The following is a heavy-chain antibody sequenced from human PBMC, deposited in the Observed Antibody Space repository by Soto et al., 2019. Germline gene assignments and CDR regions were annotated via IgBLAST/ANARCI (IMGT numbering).Heavy chain of an antibody. CDR1: GGTFSSDT. J-gene: IGHJ3*02. CDR3: ARDDSSDYTEDGFET. Sequence: QVQLVQAGAEVKTPGSSVKVSCKASGGTFSSDTVSWVRQAPGQGLEWMGRIIPMFDMSEYADKFQGRDTITADESATTVYMEWSSLTSDDTAMYFCARDDSSDYTEDGFETWGQGTVVTVSS. D-gene: IGHD3-16*01. CDR2: IIPMFDMS. V-gene: IGHV1-69*08.